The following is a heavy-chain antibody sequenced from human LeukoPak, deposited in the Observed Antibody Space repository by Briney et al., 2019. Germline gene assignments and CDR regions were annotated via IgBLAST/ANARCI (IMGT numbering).Heavy chain of an antibody. CDR2: ISGSGGST. Sequence: GGSLRLSCAASGFTFSSYAMSWVRQAPGKGLEWVSAISGSGGSTYYADSVKGRFTISRDNSKNTLDLQMSSLRAEDTAVYYCARDISGSYFVDVWGQGTTVTVSS. CDR1: GFTFSSYA. CDR3: ARDISGSYFVDV. D-gene: IGHD1-26*01. J-gene: IGHJ6*02. V-gene: IGHV3-23*01.